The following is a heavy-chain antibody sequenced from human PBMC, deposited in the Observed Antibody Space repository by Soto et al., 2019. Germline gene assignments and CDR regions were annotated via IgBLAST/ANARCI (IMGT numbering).Heavy chain of an antibody. Sequence: QLQLQESGPGLVRPSETLSLMCSVSGGSISSSHYYWGWIRQPPGKGLEWIGSIYYNGRTYYKSSLKSRVTIFVDTSKNQFSLKMNSVTAADTAVYFCVRQTDRGLRLGESSWGQGTLVSVSS. J-gene: IGHJ5*02. D-gene: IGHD3-16*01. CDR1: GGSISSSHYY. CDR2: IYYNGRT. CDR3: VRQTDRGLRLGESS. V-gene: IGHV4-39*01.